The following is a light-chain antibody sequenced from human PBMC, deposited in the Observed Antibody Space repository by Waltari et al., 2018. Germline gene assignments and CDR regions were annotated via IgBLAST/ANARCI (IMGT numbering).Light chain of an antibody. V-gene: IGLV1-40*01. J-gene: IGLJ2*01. CDR1: NSNIGAGYD. CDR2: GNT. Sequence: QPVLTQPPSVSGAPGQRVTISCTWSNSNIGAGYDVHWYPQFPGAAPKLPIYGNTNRPSGVPDRFSGSKSGTSASLAITGLQAEDEADYFCQSYDNRLSGSNVFGGGTKVIVL. CDR3: QSYDNRLSGSNV.